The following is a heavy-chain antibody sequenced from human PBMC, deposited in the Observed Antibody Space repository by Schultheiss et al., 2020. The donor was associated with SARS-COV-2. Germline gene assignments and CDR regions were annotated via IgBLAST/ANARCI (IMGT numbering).Heavy chain of an antibody. V-gene: IGHV3-15*01. J-gene: IGHJ4*02. D-gene: IGHD2-8*01. CDR2: IKSKTDGGTT. Sequence: GSLRLSCAASGFTFSDYYMSWIRQAPGKGLEWVGRIKSKTDGGTTDYAAPVKGRFTISRDDSKNTLYLQMNSLKTEDTAVYYCTTVETLYCTNGVCYPADYWGQGTLVTVSS. CDR1: GFTFSDYY. CDR3: TTVETLYCTNGVCYPADY.